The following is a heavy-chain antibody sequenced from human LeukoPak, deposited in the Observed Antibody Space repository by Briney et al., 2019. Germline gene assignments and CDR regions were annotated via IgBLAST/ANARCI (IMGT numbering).Heavy chain of an antibody. V-gene: IGHV1-3*01. CDR3: AKDIYDSSGNYYGFGGYFDY. Sequence: ASVKVSCKASGYTFTSYAMHWVRQAPGQRLEWMGWINAGNGNTKYSQKFQGRVTITRDTSASTAYMELSSLRSEDTAVYYCAKDIYDSSGNYYGFGGYFDYWGQGTLVTVPS. CDR2: INAGNGNT. D-gene: IGHD3-22*01. J-gene: IGHJ4*02. CDR1: GYTFTSYA.